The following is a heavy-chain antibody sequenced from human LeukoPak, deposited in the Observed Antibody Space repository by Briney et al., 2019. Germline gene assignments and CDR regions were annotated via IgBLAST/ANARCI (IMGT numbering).Heavy chain of an antibody. Sequence: ASVKVSCKASGYTFTGYYMHWVRQAPGQGLEWVGRINPNSGGTNYAQKFQGRVTMTRDTSISTAYMELSRLRSDDTAVYYCARTYDPGAFDIWGQGTMVTVSS. CDR1: GYTFTGYY. V-gene: IGHV1-2*06. CDR3: ARTYDPGAFDI. J-gene: IGHJ3*02. CDR2: INPNSGGT. D-gene: IGHD3-16*01.